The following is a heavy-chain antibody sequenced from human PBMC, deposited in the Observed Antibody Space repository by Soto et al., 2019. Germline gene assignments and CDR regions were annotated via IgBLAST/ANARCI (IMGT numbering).Heavy chain of an antibody. J-gene: IGHJ6*02. CDR1: GITAKTKC. CDR3: ARDDVLFDGGRCHGVLLAF. Sequence: LTISDEPFGITAKTKCTSRIPPSPGKEQKWVSLIQSGGPTYYADSVKGRFTISRDTSGNTVHLQMDSLRAEDTAVYYCARDDVLFDGGRCHGVLLAFCAQGTSV. CDR2: IQSGGPT. V-gene: IGHV3-66*01. D-gene: IGHD2-15*01.